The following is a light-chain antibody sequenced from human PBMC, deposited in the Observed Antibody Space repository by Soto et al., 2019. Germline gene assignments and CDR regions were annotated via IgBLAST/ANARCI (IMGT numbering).Light chain of an antibody. CDR3: QQYGSSPPVT. V-gene: IGKV3D-20*01. Sequence: EIVLTQSPATLSLSPGERATLSCGASQSVSRSSLAWYQQKPGLAPRLLIYDASSRATGIPDRFSGSGSGTDFTLTISSLEPEDFAVYYCQQYGSSPPVTFGGGTKVEIK. CDR2: DAS. J-gene: IGKJ4*01. CDR1: QSVSRSS.